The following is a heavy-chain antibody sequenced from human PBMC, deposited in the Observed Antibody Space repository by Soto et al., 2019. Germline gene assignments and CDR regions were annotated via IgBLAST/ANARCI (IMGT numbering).Heavy chain of an antibody. CDR1: GGSFSGYY. Sequence: QVQLQQWGAGLLKPSETLSLTCAVYGGSFSGYYWSWIRQPPGKGLEWIGEINHSGSTNYNPSLKSRVTISVDTSKNRFSLKLSSVTAADTAVYYCARGGAVAGHDYFDYWGQGTLVTVSS. V-gene: IGHV4-34*01. D-gene: IGHD6-19*01. CDR3: ARGGAVAGHDYFDY. CDR2: INHSGST. J-gene: IGHJ4*02.